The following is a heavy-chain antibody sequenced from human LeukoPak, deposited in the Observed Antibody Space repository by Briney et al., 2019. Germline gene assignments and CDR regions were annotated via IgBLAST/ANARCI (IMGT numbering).Heavy chain of an antibody. D-gene: IGHD3-10*01. V-gene: IGHV3-53*01. Sequence: GGSLRLSCAVSGLTVSSNYMSWVRQAPGKGLEWVSAIYSGGSTFYADSVKGRFTISRDNSKNTLYLQMNSLRAEDTAVYYCARDPYNSGSSYFDYWGQGTLVTVSS. CDR1: GLTVSSNY. CDR2: IYSGGST. CDR3: ARDPYNSGSSYFDY. J-gene: IGHJ4*02.